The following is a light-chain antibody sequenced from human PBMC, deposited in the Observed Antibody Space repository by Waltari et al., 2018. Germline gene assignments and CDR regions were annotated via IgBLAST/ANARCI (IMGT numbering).Light chain of an antibody. J-gene: IGKJ5*01. V-gene: IGKV4-1*01. CDR3: LQYHGPPLT. CDR2: WAS. Sequence: DVVMTQSPASLSVSLGERATINCTSSTSVLDSANNKNYLAWYQQRPGQSPELLIYWASTRESGVPDRFSGSGSGTDFTLTISSLQAEDVAVYYCLQYHGPPLTFGQGTRLEIK. CDR1: TSVLDSANNKNY.